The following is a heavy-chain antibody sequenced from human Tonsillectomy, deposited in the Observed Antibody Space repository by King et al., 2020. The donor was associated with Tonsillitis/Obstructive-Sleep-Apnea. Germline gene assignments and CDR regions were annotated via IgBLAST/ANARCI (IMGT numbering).Heavy chain of an antibody. J-gene: IGHJ5*02. Sequence: QFTLKESGPALVKPTQTLTLTCTFSGFSLSTSGMCVSWIRQPPGKALEWLARIDWDDDKYYSTSLKTRLTISKDTSKNQVVLTMTNMDPVDTATYYCARIEEYFSSTSCYPMFWGFDPWGQGTLVTVSS. CDR3: ARIEEYFSSTSCYPMFWGFDP. CDR2: IDWDDDK. CDR1: GFSLSTSGMC. D-gene: IGHD2-2*01. V-gene: IGHV2-70*15.